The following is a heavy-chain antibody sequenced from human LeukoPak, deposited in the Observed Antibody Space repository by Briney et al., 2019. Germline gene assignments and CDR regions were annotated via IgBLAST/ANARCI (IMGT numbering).Heavy chain of an antibody. Sequence: SETLSLTCAVYGGSFSSYYWSWIRQPPGKGLEWIGEINHSGSTNYNPALKSRVTISVDTSKNQFSLKLSSVTAADTAVYYCARAHMGGNYYDSSGYPDYWGQGTLVTVSS. J-gene: IGHJ4*02. D-gene: IGHD3-22*01. V-gene: IGHV4-34*01. CDR2: INHSGST. CDR3: ARAHMGGNYYDSSGYPDY. CDR1: GGSFSSYY.